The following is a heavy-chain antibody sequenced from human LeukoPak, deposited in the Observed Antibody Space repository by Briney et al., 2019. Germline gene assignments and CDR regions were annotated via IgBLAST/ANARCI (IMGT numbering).Heavy chain of an antibody. J-gene: IGHJ5*02. CDR2: INPNSGGT. Sequence: GASVKVSCKASGYTFTGYYMHWVRQAPGQGLEWMGWINPNSGGTNYAQKFQGRVTMTRDTSTSTVYMELSSLRSEDTAVYYCARGVYSTSSVNWFDPWGQGTLVTVSS. V-gene: IGHV1-2*02. D-gene: IGHD6-6*01. CDR1: GYTFTGYY. CDR3: ARGVYSTSSVNWFDP.